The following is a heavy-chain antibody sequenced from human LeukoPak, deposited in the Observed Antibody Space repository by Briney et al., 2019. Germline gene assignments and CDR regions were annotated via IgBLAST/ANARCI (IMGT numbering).Heavy chain of an antibody. V-gene: IGHV3-48*04. Sequence: GGSLRLSCAASGFTFSSYSMNWVRQAPGKGLEWVSYISSSSSTIYYADSVKGRFTISRDNAKNSLYLQMNSLRAEDTAVYYCAKDSNDYGDYPDYWGQGTLVTVSS. D-gene: IGHD4-17*01. J-gene: IGHJ4*02. CDR3: AKDSNDYGDYPDY. CDR1: GFTFSSYS. CDR2: ISSSSSTI.